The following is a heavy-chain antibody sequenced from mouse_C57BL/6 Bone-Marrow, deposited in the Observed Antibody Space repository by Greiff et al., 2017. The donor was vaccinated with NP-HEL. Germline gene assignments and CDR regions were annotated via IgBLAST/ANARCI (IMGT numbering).Heavy chain of an antibody. V-gene: IGHV1-72*01. Sequence: QVQLQQPGAELVKPGASVKLSCKASGYTFTSYWMHWVKQRPGRGLEWMGRIDPNSGGTKYNEKFKSRATLTVDKPSSTAYMQLSILTSEDSAVYYCAREGYDADGRFYAMDYWGQGTSVTVSS. D-gene: IGHD2-3*01. J-gene: IGHJ4*01. CDR1: GYTFTSYW. CDR3: AREGYDADGRFYAMDY. CDR2: IDPNSGGT.